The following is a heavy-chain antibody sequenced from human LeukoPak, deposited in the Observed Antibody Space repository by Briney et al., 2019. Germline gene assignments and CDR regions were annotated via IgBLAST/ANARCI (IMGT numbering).Heavy chain of an antibody. V-gene: IGHV3-23*01. Sequence: PGGSLRLSCAASGFTFSSYAMSWVRQAPGKGLEWVSVISGSGGSTYYAHSVKGRSTISRDNSKNTLHLQMNSLRAEDTAVYYCAKDLGLWGSSSDNYWGQGTLVTVSS. CDR2: ISGSGGST. D-gene: IGHD6-6*01. J-gene: IGHJ4*02. CDR3: AKDLGLWGSSSDNY. CDR1: GFTFSSYA.